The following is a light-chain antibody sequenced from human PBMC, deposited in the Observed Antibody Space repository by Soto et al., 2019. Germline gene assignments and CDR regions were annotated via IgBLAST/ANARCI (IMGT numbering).Light chain of an antibody. V-gene: IGLV3-1*01. CDR2: QDT. CDR1: KLGARY. Sequence: SYELAQPPSVSVSPGQTATITCSGDKLGARYTSWYQHKPGQSPVLVIYQDTERPSGIPERFSGSNSGNTATLTIRGTQAMDEADYYCQAWDSSTVVFGGGTKVTVL. J-gene: IGLJ2*01. CDR3: QAWDSSTVV.